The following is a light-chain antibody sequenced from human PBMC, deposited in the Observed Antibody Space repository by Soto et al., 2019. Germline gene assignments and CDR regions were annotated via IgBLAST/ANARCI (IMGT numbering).Light chain of an antibody. J-gene: IGKJ4*01. V-gene: IGKV1-5*01. CDR2: DAS. Sequence: DIQITHSPSTLSASVVYRVTITCRTSQSISSWLAWYQQKPGKAPKLLIYDASSLESGVPSRFSGSGSGTEFTLTISSLQPDDFATYYCQQYNSYSPLTFGGGTKVDI. CDR1: QSISSW. CDR3: QQYNSYSPLT.